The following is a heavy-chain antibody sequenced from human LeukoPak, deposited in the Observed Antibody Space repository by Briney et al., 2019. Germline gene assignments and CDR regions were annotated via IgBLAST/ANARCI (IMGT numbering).Heavy chain of an antibody. CDR1: GGSLHSYY. Sequence: SETLSLTCTVSGGSLHSYYWSWLRQPPGRGVEGIGYIYYSGSTNYNPSLTSRVTILVDTSKNQISLKLSSVTAADTAVYYCARQTPLGNSGLYYWGQGTLVTVSS. J-gene: IGHJ4*02. CDR3: ARQTPLGNSGLYY. D-gene: IGHD4-23*01. CDR2: IYYSGST. V-gene: IGHV4-59*08.